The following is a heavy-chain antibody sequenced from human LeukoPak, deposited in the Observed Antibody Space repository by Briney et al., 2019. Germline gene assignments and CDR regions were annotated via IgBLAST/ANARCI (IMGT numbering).Heavy chain of an antibody. V-gene: IGHV4-34*01. Sequence: SETLSLTCAVYGGSFSGYYWSWIRQPPGKGLEWIGEINHSGSTNYNPSLKSRVTISVDTSKNQFSLKLSSVTAADTAVYYCAREIVEVGYDILTGFPDYWGQGTLVTVSS. D-gene: IGHD3-9*01. CDR3: AREIVEVGYDILTGFPDY. CDR1: GGSFSGYY. J-gene: IGHJ4*02. CDR2: INHSGST.